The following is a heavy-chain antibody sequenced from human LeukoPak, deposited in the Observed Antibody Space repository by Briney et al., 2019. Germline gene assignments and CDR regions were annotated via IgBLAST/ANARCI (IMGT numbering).Heavy chain of an antibody. D-gene: IGHD2-2*01. V-gene: IGHV4-30-4*01. Sequence: MPSETLSLTCTVSGGSISSGDYYWSWIRQPPGKGLEWIGYIYYSGSTYYNPSLKSRVTISVDTSKNQFSPKLSSVTAADTAVYYCARFSVVPAAMGHDAFDIWGQGTMVTVSS. CDR2: IYYSGST. CDR1: GGSISSGDYY. CDR3: ARFSVVPAAMGHDAFDI. J-gene: IGHJ3*02.